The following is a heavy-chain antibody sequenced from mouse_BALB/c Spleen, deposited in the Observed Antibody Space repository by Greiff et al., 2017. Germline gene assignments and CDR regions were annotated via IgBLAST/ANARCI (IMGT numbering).Heavy chain of an antibody. CDR3: TRERYFDY. V-gene: IGHV5-6-4*01. CDR2: ISSGGSYT. Sequence: DVMLVESGGGLVKPGGSLKLSCAASGFTFSSYTMSWVRQTPEKRLEWVATISSGGSYTYYPDSVKGRFTISRDNAKNTLYLQMSSLKSEDTAMYYCTRERYFDYWGQGTTLTVSS. J-gene: IGHJ2*01. CDR1: GFTFSSYT.